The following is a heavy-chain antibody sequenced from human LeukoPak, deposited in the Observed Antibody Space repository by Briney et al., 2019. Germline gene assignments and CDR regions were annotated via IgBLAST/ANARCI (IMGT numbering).Heavy chain of an antibody. J-gene: IGHJ4*02. CDR3: ARIDYIGNPVLDY. CDR1: GFTVSSNY. Sequence: GGSLRLSCAASGFTVSSNYMTWVRQAPGTGLEWVSVIYSGGSTYYANSVKGRFTISIDNSKNTLYLQMNSRRAEDTAVYYWARIDYIGNPVLDYGGQGTLVTVSS. V-gene: IGHV3-66*01. D-gene: IGHD4-23*01. CDR2: IYSGGST.